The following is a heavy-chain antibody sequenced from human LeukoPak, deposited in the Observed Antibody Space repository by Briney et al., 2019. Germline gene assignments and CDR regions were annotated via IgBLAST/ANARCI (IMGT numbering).Heavy chain of an antibody. D-gene: IGHD3-22*01. CDR3: ARQSATGVTMIVVDFDY. Sequence: PSETLSLTCTVSGGSISSSSYYWGWIRQPPGKGLEWIGSIYYSGSTYYNPSLKSRVTISVDTSKNQFSLKLSSVTAADTAVYYCARQSATGVTMIVVDFDYWGQGTLVTVSS. J-gene: IGHJ4*02. V-gene: IGHV4-39*01. CDR1: GGSISSSSYY. CDR2: IYYSGST.